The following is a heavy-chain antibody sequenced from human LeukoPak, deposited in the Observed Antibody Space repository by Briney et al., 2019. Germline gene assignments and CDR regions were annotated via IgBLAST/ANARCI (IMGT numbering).Heavy chain of an antibody. CDR3: ARDYYGSGSLFY. D-gene: IGHD3-10*01. CDR1: GGSISSYY. CDR2: TYYSGST. V-gene: IGHV4-59*01. Sequence: SETLSLTCTVSGGSISSYYWSWIRQPPGKGLEWIGYTYYSGSTNYNPSLKSRVTISVDTSKNQFSLKLSSVTAADTAVYYCARDYYGSGSLFYWGQGTLVTVSS. J-gene: IGHJ4*02.